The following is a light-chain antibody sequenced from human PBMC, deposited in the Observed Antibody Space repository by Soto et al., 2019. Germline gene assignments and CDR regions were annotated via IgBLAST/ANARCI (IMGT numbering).Light chain of an antibody. V-gene: IGLV2-14*03. J-gene: IGLJ2*01. CDR1: SGDIGTYNY. CDR2: DVS. Sequence: QAVVTQPASVSGSPGQSITVSCTGTSGDIGTYNYVSWYQQHPDKAPKLIIYDVSNRPSGVSNRFSGSKSGNTASLTISGLQAEDEAHYYCSSYTSSNTAIFGGGTKLTVL. CDR3: SSYTSSNTAI.